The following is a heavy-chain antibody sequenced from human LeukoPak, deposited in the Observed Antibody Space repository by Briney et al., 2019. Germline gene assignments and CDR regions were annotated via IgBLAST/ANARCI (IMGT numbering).Heavy chain of an antibody. CDR3: ARGRSRYYYDSSGFDY. V-gene: IGHV3-11*01. CDR1: GFTFSDYY. J-gene: IGHJ4*02. Sequence: GGSLRLSCAASGFTFSDYYMSWIRQAPGKGLEWVSYISSSGSTIYYADSVKGRFTISRDNAKNSLYLQMNSLRAEDTAVYYCARGRSRYYYDSSGFDYWGQGTLVTVSS. CDR2: ISSSGSTI. D-gene: IGHD3-22*01.